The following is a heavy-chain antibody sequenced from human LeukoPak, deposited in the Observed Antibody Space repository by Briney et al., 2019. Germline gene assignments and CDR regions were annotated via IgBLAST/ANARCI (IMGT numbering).Heavy chain of an antibody. CDR2: ISSSGSTI. Sequence: PGGSLRLSCAASGFTFSSYEMNWVRQAPGKGLEWVSYISSSGSTIYYADSVKGRFTISRDNAKNSLYLQMNSLRAEDTAVYYCARARQWLGVSNWFDPWGQGTLVTVSS. V-gene: IGHV3-48*03. J-gene: IGHJ5*02. D-gene: IGHD6-19*01. CDR1: GFTFSSYE. CDR3: ARARQWLGVSNWFDP.